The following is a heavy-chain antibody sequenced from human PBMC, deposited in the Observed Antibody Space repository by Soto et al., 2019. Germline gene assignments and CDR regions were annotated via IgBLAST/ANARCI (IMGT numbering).Heavy chain of an antibody. CDR2: INTAGSSI. CDR3: ARDFNNAVHFDV. V-gene: IGHV3-74*01. J-gene: IGHJ3*01. CDR1: GFTLSSYW. Sequence: EVQLVESGGGLVQPGGSLRLSCAASGFTLSSYWMHWVRQAPGKGPVWVSRINTAGSSISYADSVKGRFTISRDNAKNTLFLQMSSLRAEDTAIYYCARDFNNAVHFDVWGQGTMVTVSS. D-gene: IGHD6-19*01.